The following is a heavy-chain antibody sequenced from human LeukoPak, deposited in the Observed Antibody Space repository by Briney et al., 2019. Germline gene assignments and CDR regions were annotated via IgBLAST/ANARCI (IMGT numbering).Heavy chain of an antibody. Sequence: GRSLRLSCAAFGLTFSSYAMHWVRQAPGKGLEWVSAISVSGGSTYYADSVKGRFTISRDNSKNTLYLQMNSLGAEDTAVYYCAKSLGYCSGGSCLPLGYFDYWGQGTLVTVSS. V-gene: IGHV3-23*01. CDR2: ISVSGGST. CDR1: GLTFSSYA. J-gene: IGHJ4*02. D-gene: IGHD2-15*01. CDR3: AKSLGYCSGGSCLPLGYFDY.